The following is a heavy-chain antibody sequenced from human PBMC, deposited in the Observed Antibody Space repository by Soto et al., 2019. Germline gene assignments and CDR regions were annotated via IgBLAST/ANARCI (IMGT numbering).Heavy chain of an antibody. J-gene: IGHJ5*02. CDR2: IIPTFGTT. CDR3: PRGGVRVYSSPPGIKP. V-gene: IGHV1-69*01. CDR1: GGTFSTYG. D-gene: IGHD2-15*01. Sequence: QVQLVQSGAEVKKPGSSVKVSCKSSGGTFSTYGFFWVRQAPGQGLEWMGGIIPTFGTTNYAQKFQDRVTLTTHERTSTVYMELTSLQSDDPPVYSCPRGGVRVYSSPPGIKPWGHGALMIVSS.